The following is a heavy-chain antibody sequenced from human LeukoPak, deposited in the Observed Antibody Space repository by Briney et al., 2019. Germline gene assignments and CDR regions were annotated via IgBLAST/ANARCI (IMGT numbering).Heavy chain of an antibody. CDR3: ARATYPNTPYNWFDP. Sequence: SETLSLTCAVYGGPFSGYYWSWIRQPPGKGLEWIGYIYHSGSTYYNPSLKSRVTISVDRSKNQFSLKLSSVTAADTAVYYCARATYPNTPYNWFDPWGQGTLVTVSS. CDR2: IYHSGST. D-gene: IGHD4/OR15-4a*01. V-gene: IGHV4-34*01. CDR1: GGPFSGYY. J-gene: IGHJ5*02.